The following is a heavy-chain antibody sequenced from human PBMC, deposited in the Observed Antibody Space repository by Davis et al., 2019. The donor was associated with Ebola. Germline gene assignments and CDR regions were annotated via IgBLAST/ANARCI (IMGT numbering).Heavy chain of an antibody. Sequence: GESLKISCAASGFTFSTYFMNWVRQAPGKGLEWVSSITSNSYIYYADSVKGRFTISRDNAKNSLYLQMNSLRAEDTAVYYCASGLRGYSYGNWFDTWGQGTLVTVSS. V-gene: IGHV3-21*01. CDR1: GFTFSTYF. CDR3: ASGLRGYSYGNWFDT. D-gene: IGHD5-18*01. CDR2: ITSNSYI. J-gene: IGHJ5*02.